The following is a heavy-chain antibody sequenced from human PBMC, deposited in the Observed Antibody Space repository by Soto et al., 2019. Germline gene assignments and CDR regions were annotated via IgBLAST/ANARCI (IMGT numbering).Heavy chain of an antibody. CDR3: ARDKDTSSWTGFDF. CDR2: ISATGIST. D-gene: IGHD1-1*01. V-gene: IGHV3-23*01. CDR1: GFTFATYA. J-gene: IGHJ4*01. Sequence: LRLSCAASGFTFATYAMSWVRQAPGKGLEWVSAISATGISTHYADSVKGRVTISRDNSANTLSLEMSSLTAEDTAVYYCARDKDTSSWTGFDFWGQGTLVTVSS.